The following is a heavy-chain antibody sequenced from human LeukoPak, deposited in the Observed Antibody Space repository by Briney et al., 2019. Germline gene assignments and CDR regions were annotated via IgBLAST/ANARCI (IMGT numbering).Heavy chain of an antibody. V-gene: IGHV4-39*07. CDR1: GDSINNYY. D-gene: IGHD3-22*01. J-gene: IGHJ4*02. Sequence: SETLSLNCTVSGDSINNYYWSWIRQPPGKGLEWIGSIYYSGSTYYNPSLKSRVTISVDTSKNQFSLKLSSVTAADTAVYYCAREPPYYYDSSGYSGRFDYWGQGTLVTVSS. CDR3: AREPPYYYDSSGYSGRFDY. CDR2: IYYSGST.